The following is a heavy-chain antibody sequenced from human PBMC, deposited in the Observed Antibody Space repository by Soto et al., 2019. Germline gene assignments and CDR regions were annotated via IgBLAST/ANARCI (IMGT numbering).Heavy chain of an antibody. V-gene: IGHV1-18*01. D-gene: IGHD3-3*01. Sequence: ASVKVSCKASGYTFTSYGISWVRQAPGQGLEWMGWISAYNGNTNYAQKLQGRVTMTTDTSTSTAYMELRSLRSDDTAVYYCARGFGAARFLEWYRGYYYYGMDVWGQGATVTVSS. CDR1: GYTFTSYG. CDR3: ARGFGAARFLEWYRGYYYYGMDV. J-gene: IGHJ6*02. CDR2: ISAYNGNT.